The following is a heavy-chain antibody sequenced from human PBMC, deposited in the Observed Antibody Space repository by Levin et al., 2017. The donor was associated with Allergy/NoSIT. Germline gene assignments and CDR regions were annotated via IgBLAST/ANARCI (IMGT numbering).Heavy chain of an antibody. CDR3: AKDSPYYDFWSGYSYYYYGMDV. CDR1: GFTFSSYG. D-gene: IGHD3-3*01. V-gene: IGHV3-30*18. J-gene: IGHJ6*02. Sequence: GASVKVSCAASGFTFSSYGMHWVRQAPGKGLEWVAVISYDGSNKYYADSVKGRFTISRDNSKNTLYLQMNSLRAEDTAVYYCAKDSPYYDFWSGYSYYYYGMDVWGQGTTVTVSS. CDR2: ISYDGSNK.